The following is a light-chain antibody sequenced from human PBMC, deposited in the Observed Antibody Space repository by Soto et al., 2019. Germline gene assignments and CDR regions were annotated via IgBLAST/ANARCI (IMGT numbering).Light chain of an antibody. CDR2: DTS. CDR3: QQYIKWPHT. Sequence: EIVMTQSPATLSLSPGERATLSCRASESVSSNLAWYQQKPGQAPSLLIYDTSTRATAIPARFSGSGSGTDFTLTISRLQSEDFAVYHCQQYIKWPHTFGHGTKLEIK. V-gene: IGKV3-15*01. J-gene: IGKJ2*01. CDR1: ESVSSN.